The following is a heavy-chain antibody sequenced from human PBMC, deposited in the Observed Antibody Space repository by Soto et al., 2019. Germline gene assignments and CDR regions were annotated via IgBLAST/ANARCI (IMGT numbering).Heavy chain of an antibody. CDR2: ISAHNGNT. J-gene: IGHJ4*02. CDR3: ARGRYGDY. V-gene: IGHV1-18*01. CDR1: GYTFTSYG. D-gene: IGHD1-1*01. Sequence: QVHLVQSGAEVKKPGASVKVSCKASGYTFTSYGITWVRQAPGQGLEWRGWISAHNGNTDYAQKLQGRVIVTRDTSTSPAYMELRSLRSDVTAVYYCARGRYGDYWGQGARVTVSS.